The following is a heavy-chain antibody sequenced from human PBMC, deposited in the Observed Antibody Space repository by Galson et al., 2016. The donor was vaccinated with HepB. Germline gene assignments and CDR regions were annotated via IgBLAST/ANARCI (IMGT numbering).Heavy chain of an antibody. CDR3: ARVGYSSSRIMDV. V-gene: IGHV4-34*01. Sequence: SETLSLTCSVHGGSFSGYYWGWIRQTPGEGLQWIGEISHRGSTSYNPSLKSRVTISIDTSNNQFSLKVTSVTAADTAVYYWARVGYSSSRIMDVWGQGTTVIVSS. CDR2: ISHRGST. J-gene: IGHJ6*02. D-gene: IGHD6-13*01. CDR1: GGSFSGYY.